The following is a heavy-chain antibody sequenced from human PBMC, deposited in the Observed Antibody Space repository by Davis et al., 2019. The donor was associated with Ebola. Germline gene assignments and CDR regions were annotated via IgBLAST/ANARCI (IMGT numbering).Heavy chain of an antibody. V-gene: IGHV4-59*01. D-gene: IGHD6-19*01. CDR3: ARVVPLRQQWPGAFDI. Sequence: PGGSLRLSCTVSGGSISSYYWSWIRQPPGKGLEWIGYIYYSGSTNYNPSLKSRVTISVDTSKNQFSLKLSSVTAADTAVYYCARVVPLRQQWPGAFDIWGQGTMVTVSS. CDR2: IYYSGST. J-gene: IGHJ3*02. CDR1: GGSISSYY.